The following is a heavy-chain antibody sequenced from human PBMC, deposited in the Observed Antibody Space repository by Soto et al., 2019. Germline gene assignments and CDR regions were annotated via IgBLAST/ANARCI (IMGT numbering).Heavy chain of an antibody. CDR3: ARHSAPSADFDY. V-gene: IGHV4-59*08. CDR2: IYYSGST. J-gene: IGHJ4*02. CDR1: GGSISSYY. Sequence: QVQLQESGPGLVKPSETLSLTCTVSGGSISSYYWSWIRQPPGKGPEWIGYIYYSGSTNYNPSLTRRVSVSVDASQNQSPLKLSSVTAADTAVYYCARHSAPSADFDYWGQGTLVTVSS.